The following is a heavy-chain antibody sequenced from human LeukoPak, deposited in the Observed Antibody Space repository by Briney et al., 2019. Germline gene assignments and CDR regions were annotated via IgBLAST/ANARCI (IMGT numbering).Heavy chain of an antibody. CDR1: GFSFSAYA. V-gene: IGHV3-30*02. CDR3: VKTGSGWDGDC. CDR2: IRYDGINK. J-gene: IGHJ4*02. Sequence: GGSLSLSCAASGFSFSAYAMYWVRQAPGKGPEWVALIRYDGINKYYGDSVKGRFTISRDNSKNMLYLQMNSLRAEDTAVYYCVKTGSGWDGDCWGPGARVTVSS. D-gene: IGHD6-25*01.